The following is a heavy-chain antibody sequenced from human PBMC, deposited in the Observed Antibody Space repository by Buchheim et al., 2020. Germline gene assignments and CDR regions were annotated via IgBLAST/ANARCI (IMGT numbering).Heavy chain of an antibody. CDR2: TRQDGSEN. D-gene: IGHD2-15*01. Sequence: EVRLVESGGDLVQPGGSLRLSCAASGFTFSDYWRRWVRQAPGKGLEWVANTRQDGSENYYVDSVKGRFTIFRANAKNLLYLQMNSLRAEDTAVYYCARGGTWDSYYFGMDVWGQGTT. CDR3: ARGGTWDSYYFGMDV. CDR1: GFTFSDYW. V-gene: IGHV3-7*01. J-gene: IGHJ6*02.